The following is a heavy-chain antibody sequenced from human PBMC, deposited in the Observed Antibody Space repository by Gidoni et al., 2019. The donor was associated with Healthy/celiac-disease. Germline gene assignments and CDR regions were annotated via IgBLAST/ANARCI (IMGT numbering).Heavy chain of an antibody. J-gene: IGHJ4*02. CDR3: ARGGPLRYFDWLLQWYFDY. D-gene: IGHD3-9*01. Sequence: QVQLQQWGAGLLKPSETLSLTCAVYGGSFSGYYWSWIRQPPGKGLEWIGEINHSGSTNYNPSLKSRVTISVDTSKNQFSLKLSSVTAADTAVYYCARGGPLRYFDWLLQWYFDYWGQGTLDTVSS. CDR2: INHSGST. V-gene: IGHV4-34*01. CDR1: GGSFSGYY.